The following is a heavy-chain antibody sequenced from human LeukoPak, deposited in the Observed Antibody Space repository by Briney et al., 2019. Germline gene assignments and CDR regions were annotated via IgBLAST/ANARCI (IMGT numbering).Heavy chain of an antibody. CDR3: AGRGHRYSRD. D-gene: IGHD2-15*01. Sequence: SETLSLTCTVSGDSVSSGYWNWIRQPPGKGLEWIGYIYDSGITDYSPSLKSRLTISVDTSNNQFPLSLSSVTAADTAVYYCAGRGHRYSRDWGQGILVIVSS. V-gene: IGHV4-4*09. CDR1: GDSVSSGY. CDR2: IYDSGIT. J-gene: IGHJ1*01.